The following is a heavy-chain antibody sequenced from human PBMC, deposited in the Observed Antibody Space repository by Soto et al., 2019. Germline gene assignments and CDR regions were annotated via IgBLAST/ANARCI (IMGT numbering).Heavy chain of an antibody. CDR3: ARDLAYCGGDCYPIDY. J-gene: IGHJ4*02. CDR1: GYTFTSNG. Sequence: QVQLVQSGAEVKKPGASVEVSCKASGYTFTSNGISWVRQAPGQGLEWMGWISAYNGNTNYAQKLQGRVTMTTDTSTSTAYMELRSLRSDDTAVYYCARDLAYCGGDCYPIDYWGQGTLVTVSS. V-gene: IGHV1-18*01. CDR2: ISAYNGNT. D-gene: IGHD2-21*02.